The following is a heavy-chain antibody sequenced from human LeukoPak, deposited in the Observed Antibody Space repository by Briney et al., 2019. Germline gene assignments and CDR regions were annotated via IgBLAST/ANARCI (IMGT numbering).Heavy chain of an antibody. CDR3: AREVGSGNSDRYFDS. J-gene: IGHJ4*02. CDR2: ISSSSSYI. CDR1: GLTFSSHW. D-gene: IGHD3-10*01. V-gene: IGHV3-21*01. Sequence: GGSLRLSCAASGLTFSSHWMHWVRQAPGKGLEWVSSISSSSSYIYYADSVKGRFTISRDNAKNSLYLQMNSLRAEDTAVYYCAREVGSGNSDRYFDSWGQGTLVTVSS.